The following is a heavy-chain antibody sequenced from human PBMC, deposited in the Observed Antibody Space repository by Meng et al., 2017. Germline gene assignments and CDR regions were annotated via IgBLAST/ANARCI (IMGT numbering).Heavy chain of an antibody. CDR1: GGTFSSYA. V-gene: IGHV1-69*06. CDR2: IIPIFGTA. D-gene: IGHD4-23*01. Sequence: QGAWERSWAWVKKPGSSVKVPCKASGGTFSSYAISWVRQAPGQGLEWMGGIIPIFGTANYAQKFQGRVTITADKSTSTAYMELSSLRSEDTAVYYCARGVGYGGNSLYFDYWGQGTLVTVSS. J-gene: IGHJ4*02. CDR3: ARGVGYGGNSLYFDY.